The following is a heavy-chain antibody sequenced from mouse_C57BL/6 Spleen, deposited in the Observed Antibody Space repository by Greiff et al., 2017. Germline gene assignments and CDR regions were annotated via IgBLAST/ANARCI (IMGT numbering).Heavy chain of an antibody. Sequence: EVKVVESGGDLVKPGGSLKLSCAASGFTFSSYGMSWVRQTPDKRLEWVATISSGGSYTYYPDSVKGRFTISRDNAKNTLYLQMSSLKSEDTAMYYCARHSLYYDCFDYWGQGTTLTVSS. CDR3: ARHSLYYDCFDY. V-gene: IGHV5-6*01. D-gene: IGHD2-4*01. J-gene: IGHJ2*01. CDR2: ISSGGSYT. CDR1: GFTFSSYG.